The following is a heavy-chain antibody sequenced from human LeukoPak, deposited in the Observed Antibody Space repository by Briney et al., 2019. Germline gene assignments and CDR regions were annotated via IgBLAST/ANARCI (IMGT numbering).Heavy chain of an antibody. CDR2: ISGSGGST. D-gene: IGHD7-27*01. CDR1: GFTFSSYA. J-gene: IGHJ4*02. Sequence: GGSLRLSCAASGFTFSSYAMSWVRQAPGKGLEWVSAISGSGGSTYYADSVKGRFTISRDNAKNTLYLQMNSLRAEDTAVYYCARHGQLGGFDYWGQGTLVTVSS. CDR3: ARHGQLGGFDY. V-gene: IGHV3-23*01.